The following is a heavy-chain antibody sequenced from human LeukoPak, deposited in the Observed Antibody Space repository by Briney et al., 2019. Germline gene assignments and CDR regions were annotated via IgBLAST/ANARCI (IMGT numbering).Heavy chain of an antibody. J-gene: IGHJ5*02. CDR1: GYTFTGYY. Sequence: ASVKVSCKASGYTFTGYYMHWVRQAPGQGLEWMGWINPNSGGTNYAQKFQGRVTMTRDTFISTAYMELSRLRSDDTAVYYCARKYGGSGSKLGFDWFDPWGQGTLVTVSS. CDR3: ARKYGGSGSKLGFDWFDP. V-gene: IGHV1-2*02. D-gene: IGHD3-10*01. CDR2: INPNSGGT.